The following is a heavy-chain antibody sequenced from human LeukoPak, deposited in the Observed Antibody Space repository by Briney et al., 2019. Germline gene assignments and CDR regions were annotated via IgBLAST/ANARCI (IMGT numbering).Heavy chain of an antibody. J-gene: IGHJ3*02. Sequence: GGSLRLSCAASGFTFSSYGMHWVRQAPGKGLEWVAVISYDGSNKYYADSVKGRFTISRDNSKNTLYLQMNSLRAEDTAVYYCAKDTFYSWGQGTMVTVSS. CDR2: ISYDGSNK. CDR3: AKDTFYS. CDR1: GFTFSSYG. V-gene: IGHV3-30*18.